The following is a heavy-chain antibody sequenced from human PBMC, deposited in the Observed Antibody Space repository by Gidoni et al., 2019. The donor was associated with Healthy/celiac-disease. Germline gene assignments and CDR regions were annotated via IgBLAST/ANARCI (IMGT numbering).Heavy chain of an antibody. J-gene: IGHJ4*02. CDR2: ISYDGSNK. CDR1: GFTFSSSG. D-gene: IGHD2-2*01. CDR3: AKDRGYCSSTSCYFSYYFDY. V-gene: IGHV3-30*18. Sequence: QVQLVESGGGVVQPGRSLRLSCAASGFTFSSSGMHWVRQAPGKGLEWVAVISYDGSNKYYADSVEGRFTISRDNSKNTLYLQMNSLRAEDTAVYYCAKDRGYCSSTSCYFSYYFDYWGQGTLVTVSS.